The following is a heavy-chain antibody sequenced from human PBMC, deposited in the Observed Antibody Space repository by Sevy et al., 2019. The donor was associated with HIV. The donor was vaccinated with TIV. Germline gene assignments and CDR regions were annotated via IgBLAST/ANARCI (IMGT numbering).Heavy chain of an antibody. CDR2: ISGSAGST. V-gene: IGHV3-23*01. Sequence: GGSLRLSCAASGFTFSTYAMSWVRQAPGKGLQRVSAISGSAGSTYYADFVKGRFTISRDNSKKTLYMQMNSLRAEDTAVYYCAKGDRTFYGLDVWCQGTTVTVSS. D-gene: IGHD2-15*01. CDR3: AKGDRTFYGLDV. CDR1: GFTFSTYA. J-gene: IGHJ6*02.